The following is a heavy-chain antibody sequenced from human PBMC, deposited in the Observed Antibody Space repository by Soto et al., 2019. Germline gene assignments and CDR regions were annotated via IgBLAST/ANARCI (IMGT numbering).Heavy chain of an antibody. CDR3: ASRVDYDISGSYFDY. V-gene: IGHV4-39*01. CDR2: IYYSGST. Sequence: PSETLSLTCTVSGGSISSSSYYWGWIRQPPGKGLEWIGSIYYSGSTYYNPSLKSRVTISVDTSKNQFSLKLSSVTAADTAVYYCASRVDYDISGSYFDYWGQGTLVTVSS. J-gene: IGHJ4*02. CDR1: GGSISSSSYY. D-gene: IGHD3-22*01.